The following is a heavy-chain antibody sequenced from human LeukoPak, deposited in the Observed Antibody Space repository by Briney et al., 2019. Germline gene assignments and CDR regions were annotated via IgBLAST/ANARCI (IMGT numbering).Heavy chain of an antibody. CDR2: INHSGST. CDR1: GGSFRGYY. CDR3: PRTLAAAVYYYYYYMDV. J-gene: IGHJ6*03. D-gene: IGHD6-13*01. V-gene: IGHV4-34*01. Sequence: SETLSLTCAVYGGSFRGYYWSWIRQPPRKGLEWIGEINHSGSTNYNPSLKSRVTISVDTSKNQFSLKLSSVTAADTAVYYCPRTLAAAVYYYYYYMDVWGKGTTVTVSS.